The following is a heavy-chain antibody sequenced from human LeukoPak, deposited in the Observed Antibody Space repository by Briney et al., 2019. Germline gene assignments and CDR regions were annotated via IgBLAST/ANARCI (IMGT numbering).Heavy chain of an antibody. D-gene: IGHD2-2*01. J-gene: IGHJ3*02. CDR2: IYTTGST. CDR3: ARDACSSTSCSDAFDI. Sequence: SQTLSLTCTVSGGSISSGSYYWGWIRQPAGKGLEWIGHIYTTGSTNYNPSLKSRVTISVDTSKNQFSLKLSSVTAADTAVYYCARDACSSTSCSDAFDIWGQGTMVTVSS. V-gene: IGHV4-61*09. CDR1: GGSISSGSYY.